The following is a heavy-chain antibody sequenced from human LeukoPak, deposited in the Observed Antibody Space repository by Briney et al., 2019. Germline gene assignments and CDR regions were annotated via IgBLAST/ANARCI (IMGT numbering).Heavy chain of an antibody. D-gene: IGHD3-22*01. CDR1: GFTFSAYG. Sequence: GTSLRLSCAASGFTFSAYGMHWVRQAPGKGLEWVAVIWYDGSNKYYADSVKGRFTISRDNSKNTLYLRMDSLRAEDTAVYYCAKEGYDSSGYYSSSDYWGQGTLVTVSS. CDR3: AKEGYDSSGYYSSSDY. CDR2: IWYDGSNK. V-gene: IGHV3-33*06. J-gene: IGHJ4*02.